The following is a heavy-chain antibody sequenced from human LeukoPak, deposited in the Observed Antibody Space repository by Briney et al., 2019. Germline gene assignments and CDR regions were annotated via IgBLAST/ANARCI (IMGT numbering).Heavy chain of an antibody. CDR3: ASFYDFWSGYFSD. J-gene: IGHJ4*02. Sequence: SETLSLTCAVSGYSISSGYYWGWIRQPPGKGLEWIGGIYHSGSTYYNPSLKSRVTISVDTSKNQFSLKLSSVTAADTAVYYCASFYDFWSGYFSDWGQGTLVTVSS. CDR2: IYHSGST. D-gene: IGHD3-3*01. V-gene: IGHV4-38-2*01. CDR1: GYSISSGYY.